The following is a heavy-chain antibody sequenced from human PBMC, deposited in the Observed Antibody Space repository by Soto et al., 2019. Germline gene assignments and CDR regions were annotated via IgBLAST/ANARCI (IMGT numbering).Heavy chain of an antibody. CDR1: GYRFSSYG. CDR2: VSGYDGNT. V-gene: IGHV1-18*01. Sequence: ASVKVSCKASGYRFSSYGINWVRQAPGQGLEWVGCVSGYDGNTKYAQKLQDRVTMTTDTSTSTAYLELRSLTSDDTAVYYCARDQPTGPNYVMDVWGKGSTVTGSS. J-gene: IGHJ6*04. CDR3: ARDQPTGPNYVMDV. D-gene: IGHD4-17*01.